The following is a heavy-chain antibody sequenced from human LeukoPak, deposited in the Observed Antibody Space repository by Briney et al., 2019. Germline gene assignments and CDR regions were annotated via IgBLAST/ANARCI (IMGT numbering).Heavy chain of an antibody. CDR1: GGSFSGYY. V-gene: IGHV4-34*01. CDR3: ARLKYQLLFRSPSFDY. Sequence: SETLSLTCAVYGGSFSGYYWSWIRQPPGKGLEWIGVINHSGSTNYNPSLKSRVTISVDTSKNQFSLKLSSVTAADTAVYYCARLKYQLLFRSPSFDYWGQGTLVTVSS. D-gene: IGHD2-2*01. CDR2: INHSGST. J-gene: IGHJ4*02.